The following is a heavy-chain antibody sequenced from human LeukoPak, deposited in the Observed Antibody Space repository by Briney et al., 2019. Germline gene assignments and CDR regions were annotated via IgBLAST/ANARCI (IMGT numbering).Heavy chain of an antibody. CDR1: GYTFTTYS. V-gene: IGHV1-18*01. J-gene: IGHJ4*02. Sequence: ASVKVSCKASGYTFTTYSISWVRQAPGQGLEWMGWISNYNGNTNYAQKFQGRVTMTTNTSTSTAYMEVRSLTSDDTAVYYCARDEGAFDYWGQGTLVTVSS. CDR2: ISNYNGNT. CDR3: ARDEGAFDY. D-gene: IGHD1-26*01.